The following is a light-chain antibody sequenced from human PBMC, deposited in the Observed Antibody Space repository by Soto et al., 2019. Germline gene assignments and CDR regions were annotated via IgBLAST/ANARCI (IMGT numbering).Light chain of an antibody. CDR3: QKFNTAPLT. Sequence: DIQMTQSPSSLSASVGDRVTITCRASQDISVYLAWYQQKTGKVPKLLIYSASTLQSAVPSRFSGSGSGTDFTLTLSSLQPEDVATYYCQKFNTAPLTFGQGTRLEIK. V-gene: IGKV1-27*01. CDR2: SAS. J-gene: IGKJ5*01. CDR1: QDISVY.